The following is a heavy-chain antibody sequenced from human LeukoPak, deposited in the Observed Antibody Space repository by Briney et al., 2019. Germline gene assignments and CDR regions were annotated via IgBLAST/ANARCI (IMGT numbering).Heavy chain of an antibody. J-gene: IGHJ4*02. Sequence: SETLSLTCTVSGGSISSYYWSWIRQPAGKGLEWIGRIYTSGSTNYNPSLKSRVTMSVDTSKNQFSLKLTSVTAADTAVYYCARTHYDFWSGYLFFDYWGQGTLVTVSS. CDR1: GGSISSYY. D-gene: IGHD3-3*01. CDR3: ARTHYDFWSGYLFFDY. V-gene: IGHV4-4*07. CDR2: IYTSGST.